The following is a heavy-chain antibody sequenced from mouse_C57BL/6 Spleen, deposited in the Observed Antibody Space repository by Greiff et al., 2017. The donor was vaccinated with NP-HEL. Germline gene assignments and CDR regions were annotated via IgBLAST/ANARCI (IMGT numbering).Heavy chain of an antibody. CDR1: GFTFSDYY. CDR3: ARHHYSNYVGWYFDV. J-gene: IGHJ1*03. Sequence: DVQLVESGGGLVQPGGSLKLSCAASGFTFSDYYMYWVRQTPEKRLEWVAYISNGGGSTYYPDTVKGRFTISRDNAKNTLYLQMSRLKSEDTAMYYCARHHYSNYVGWYFDVWGTGTTVTVSS. V-gene: IGHV5-12*01. CDR2: ISNGGGST. D-gene: IGHD2-5*01.